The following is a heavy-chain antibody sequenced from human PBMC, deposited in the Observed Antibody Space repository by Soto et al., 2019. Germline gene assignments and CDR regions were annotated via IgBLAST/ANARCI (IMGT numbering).Heavy chain of an antibody. CDR3: ARQYGSGGFDY. D-gene: IGHD3-10*01. CDR2: IYPDDSDI. J-gene: IGHJ4*02. Sequence: GESLKISCKGSGYSFAIYWIGWVRQMPGKGLEWMGIIYPDDSDIRYSPSFQGQVTVSADKSISTAYLQWSSLKASDTAIYYCARQYGSGGFDYWGQGTLVTVSS. CDR1: GYSFAIYW. V-gene: IGHV5-51*01.